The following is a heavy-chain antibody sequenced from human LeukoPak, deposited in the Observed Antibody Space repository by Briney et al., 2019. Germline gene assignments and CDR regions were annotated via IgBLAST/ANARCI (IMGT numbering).Heavy chain of an antibody. V-gene: IGHV3-48*03. D-gene: IGHD4/OR15-4a*01. Sequence: PGGSLRLSCVASGFTLSSYQMHWVRQAPGKGLEWVSYIANSGGTILYADSVKGRFTISRDDAKNSLYLQMNTLRVEDTAMYYCARETRGAFDYWGQGTLVTVSS. CDR2: IANSGGTI. J-gene: IGHJ4*02. CDR3: ARETRGAFDY. CDR1: GFTLSSYQ.